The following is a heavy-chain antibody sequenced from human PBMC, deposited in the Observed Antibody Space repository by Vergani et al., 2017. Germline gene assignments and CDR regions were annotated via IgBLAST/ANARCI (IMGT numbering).Heavy chain of an antibody. CDR2: IYYSGST. Sequence: QVQLQESGPGLVKPSQTLSLTCTVSGGSISSSSYYWGWIRQPPGKGLEWIGSIYYSGSTYYNPSLKSRVTISVDTSKNQFSLKLSSVTAADTAVHYCAREVLNYYDSSGYPDPWGQGTLVTVSS. CDR3: AREVLNYYDSSGYPDP. CDR1: GGSISSSSYY. J-gene: IGHJ5*02. V-gene: IGHV4-39*07. D-gene: IGHD3-22*01.